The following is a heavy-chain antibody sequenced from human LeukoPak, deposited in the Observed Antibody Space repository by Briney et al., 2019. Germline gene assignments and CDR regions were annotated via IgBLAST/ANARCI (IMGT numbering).Heavy chain of an antibody. CDR2: INHSGST. D-gene: IGHD3-22*01. Sequence: PSETLSLTCAVYGGSFSGYYWSWIRQPPGKGLEWIGEINHSGSTNYNPSLKSRVTISVDTSKNQFSLKLSSVTAADTAVYYYARQAPYYYDSSGYHVFDYWGQGTLVTVSS. J-gene: IGHJ4*02. V-gene: IGHV4-34*01. CDR1: GGSFSGYY. CDR3: ARQAPYYYDSSGYHVFDY.